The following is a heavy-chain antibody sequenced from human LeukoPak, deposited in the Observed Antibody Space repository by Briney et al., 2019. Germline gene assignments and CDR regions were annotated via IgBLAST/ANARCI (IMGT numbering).Heavy chain of an antibody. Sequence: PSETLSLTCAVYGGSFSGYYWSWIRQPPGKGLEWIGEINHSGSTNYNPSLKSRVTISVDTSKNQFSLKLSSVTAADTAVYYCARGGGWYEVYFQHWGQGTLVIVSS. CDR1: GGSFSGYY. CDR2: INHSGST. J-gene: IGHJ1*01. CDR3: ARGGGWYEVYFQH. V-gene: IGHV4-34*01. D-gene: IGHD6-19*01.